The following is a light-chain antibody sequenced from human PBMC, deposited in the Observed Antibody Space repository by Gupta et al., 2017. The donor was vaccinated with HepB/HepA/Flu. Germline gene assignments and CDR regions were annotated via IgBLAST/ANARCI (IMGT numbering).Light chain of an antibody. CDR2: YAS. CDR1: QSIGTS. J-gene: IGKJ1*01. V-gene: IGKV6-21*01. Sequence: EIVLTQSPHFLSVTPMEKVTITCRATQSIGTSLHWYQDKPDQSPKLLIKYASQSFSGVPSRFSGSGAGTDFTITINSLEAGDAATYYCQQTSSLPWTFGQGTKVEIK. CDR3: QQTSSLPWT.